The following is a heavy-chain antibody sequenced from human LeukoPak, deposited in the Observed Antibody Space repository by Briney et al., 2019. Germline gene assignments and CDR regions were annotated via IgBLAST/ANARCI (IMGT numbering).Heavy chain of an antibody. V-gene: IGHV3-11*01. CDR2: ISSSGSTI. J-gene: IGHJ2*01. Sequence: GGSLRLSCAASGFTFSDYYMSWIRQAPGKGLEWVSYISSSGSTIYYADSVKGRFTISRDNAKNSLYLQMNSLRAEDTAAYYCARLYSSGWYFDLWGRGTLVTVSS. CDR3: ARLYSSGWYFDL. CDR1: GFTFSDYY. D-gene: IGHD6-25*01.